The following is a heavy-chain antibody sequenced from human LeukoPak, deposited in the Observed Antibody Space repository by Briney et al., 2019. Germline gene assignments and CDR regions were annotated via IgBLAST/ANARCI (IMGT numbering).Heavy chain of an antibody. J-gene: IGHJ4*02. Sequence: GGSLRLSCAASGFTFSSYWMHWVRQAPGKGLVWVSRINTDGSSTSYADSVKGRFTISRDNAKNTLYLQMNSLRAEDTAVYYCARAQWLVHPIDYWGQGTLVTVSS. D-gene: IGHD6-19*01. CDR2: INTDGSST. CDR3: ARAQWLVHPIDY. V-gene: IGHV3-74*01. CDR1: GFTFSSYW.